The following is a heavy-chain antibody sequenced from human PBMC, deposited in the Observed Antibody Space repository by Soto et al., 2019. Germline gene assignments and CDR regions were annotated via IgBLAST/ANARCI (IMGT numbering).Heavy chain of an antibody. CDR3: ARNPGSRTGYFRH. V-gene: IGHV3-74*01. CDR2: IKSDGTST. CDR1: EVTW. Sequence: SGGSLRLSCAASEVTWMHWFRQAPGKGLVWVARIKSDGTSTSYADSVKGRFTVSRDNAENTLFLQMNSLRAEDTAVYYCARNPGSRTGYFRHWGQGALVTVSS. D-gene: IGHD3-9*01. J-gene: IGHJ4*02.